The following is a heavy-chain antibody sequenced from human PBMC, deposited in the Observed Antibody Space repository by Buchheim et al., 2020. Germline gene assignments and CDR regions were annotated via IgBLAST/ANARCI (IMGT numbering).Heavy chain of an antibody. CDR2: INPSGGST. V-gene: IGHV1-46*01. CDR1: GYTFTSYY. D-gene: IGHD2-15*01. CDR3: ARPGLGSGGSDHSYGMDV. J-gene: IGHJ6*02. Sequence: QVQLVQSGAEVKKPGASVKVSCKASGYTFTSYYMHWVRQAPRQGLEWMGIINPSGGSTSYAQKFQGRVTMTRATFTSTVYMELSSLRSEDTAVYYCARPGLGSGGSDHSYGMDVWGQGTT.